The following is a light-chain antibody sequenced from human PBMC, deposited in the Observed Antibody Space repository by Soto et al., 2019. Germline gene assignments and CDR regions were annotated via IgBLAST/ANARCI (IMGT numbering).Light chain of an antibody. J-gene: IGLJ2*01. Sequence: QSVLTQPPSVSAAPGQKVTISCSGRSSNVGNNYVSWYQQLPGTAPKLLIYDNNQRPSGIPDRFSGSKSGTSATLGITGLQTGDEADYYCGAWDSSLSAVLFGGGTKLTVL. CDR3: GAWDSSLSAVL. CDR1: SSNVGNNY. CDR2: DNN. V-gene: IGLV1-51*01.